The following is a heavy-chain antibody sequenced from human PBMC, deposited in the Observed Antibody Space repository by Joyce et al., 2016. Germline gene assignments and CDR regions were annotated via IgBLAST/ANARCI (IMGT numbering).Heavy chain of an antibody. J-gene: IGHJ5*02. D-gene: IGHD3-10*02. CDR2: IDPRDSYT. CDR3: ARHVTDWFDP. Sequence: EAQLVQSGAEVKKPGESLRISCKGSGYSFTSHWISWVRQMPGKGLEWMGRIDPRDSYTDYSPSFEGHVTISVDKTISAAYLQWSSLRASDTAIYYCARHVTDWFDPWGQGTLVTVSS. CDR1: GYSFTSHW. V-gene: IGHV5-10-1*03.